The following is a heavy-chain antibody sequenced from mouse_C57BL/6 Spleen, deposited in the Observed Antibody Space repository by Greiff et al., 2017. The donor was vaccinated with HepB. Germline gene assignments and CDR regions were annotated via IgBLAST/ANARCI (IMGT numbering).Heavy chain of an antibody. V-gene: IGHV5-9-1*02. Sequence: EVKLMESGEGLVKPGGSLKLSCAASGFTFSSYAMSWVRQTPEKRLEWVAYISSGSDYSYYADTMKGRCTIARDNARNTLYLQMSSRKSEDTAMYYCTRERDAWFAYWGQGTLVTVSA. CDR1: GFTFSSYA. CDR2: ISSGSDYS. J-gene: IGHJ3*01. CDR3: TRERDAWFAY.